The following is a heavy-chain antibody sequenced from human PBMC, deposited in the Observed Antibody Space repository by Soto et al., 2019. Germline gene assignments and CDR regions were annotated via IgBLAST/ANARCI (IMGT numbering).Heavy chain of an antibody. CDR1: GGSISSGGYY. CDR2: IYYSGTTYYT. J-gene: IGHJ4*02. Sequence: QVQLQESGPGLVKPSQTLSLTCTVSGGSISSGGYYWSWIRQHPGKGLEWIGYIYYSGTTYYTYYNPSLKSRVTISVDTSKNQFSLKLSSVTAADTAVYYCARELLTWGQGTLVTVYS. CDR3: ARELLT. V-gene: IGHV4-31*03.